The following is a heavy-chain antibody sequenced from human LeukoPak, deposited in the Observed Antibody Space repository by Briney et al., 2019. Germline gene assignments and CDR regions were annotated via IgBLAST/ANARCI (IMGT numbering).Heavy chain of an antibody. V-gene: IGHV3-23*01. Sequence: GGTLRLSCAASGFTFSSYAMSWVRQAPGKGLEWVSAINGSGGSTYYADSVKGRFTISRDNSKNTLYLQMNSLRAEDTAVYYCAKDPRTHDSSGYWGQGTLVTVSS. J-gene: IGHJ4*02. CDR2: INGSGGST. D-gene: IGHD3-22*01. CDR3: AKDPRTHDSSGY. CDR1: GFTFSSYA.